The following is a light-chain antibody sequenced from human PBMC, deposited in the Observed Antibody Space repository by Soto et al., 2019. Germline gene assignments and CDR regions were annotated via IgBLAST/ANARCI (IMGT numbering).Light chain of an antibody. J-gene: IGKJ1*01. CDR3: QQYNSYSWT. CDR2: DAS. CDR1: QSISSW. V-gene: IGKV1-5*01. Sequence: DIQMTQSPSTLSASVGDRVTITCRASQSISSWLAWYQQKPGKAPKLLIYDASSLESGVPSRFSGSGSGTEFTLTISSLQPDDFATYYVQQYNSYSWTFGQGTKVEI.